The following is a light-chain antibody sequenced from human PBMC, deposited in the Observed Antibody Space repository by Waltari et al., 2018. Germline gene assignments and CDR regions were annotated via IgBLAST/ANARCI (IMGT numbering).Light chain of an antibody. CDR2: DAS. J-gene: IGKJ2*01. Sequence: EIVLTQPPATLTLPPGDTAPLPCRASQTVRTFLAWYQQKPGQAPRLLIFDASSRATGISPKFRGSGSGTDFTLTVNNLEPEDFAVYYCQQRSSWPYTFGQGTRVDFK. CDR1: QTVRTF. V-gene: IGKV3-11*01. CDR3: QQRSSWPYT.